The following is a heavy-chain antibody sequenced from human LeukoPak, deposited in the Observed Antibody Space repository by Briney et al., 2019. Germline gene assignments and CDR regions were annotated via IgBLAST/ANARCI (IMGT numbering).Heavy chain of an antibody. CDR2: ISDSGGRT. CDR3: AKRPPFDY. V-gene: IGHV3-23*01. Sequence: PGGSLRLSCAASGFTFNTYAMSWVRRAPGKGLEWVSAISDSGGRTYYADSVKGRFTVSRDNSKNTLYLQLNSLRAEDTAVYYCAKRPPFDYWGQGTLVTVSS. CDR1: GFTFNTYA. J-gene: IGHJ4*02. D-gene: IGHD1-14*01.